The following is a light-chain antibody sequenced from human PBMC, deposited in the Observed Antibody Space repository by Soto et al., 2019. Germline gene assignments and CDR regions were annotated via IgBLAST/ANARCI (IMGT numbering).Light chain of an antibody. V-gene: IGKV3-15*01. J-gene: IGKJ1*01. CDR1: QSVSSN. CDR2: GAS. Sequence: EIVMTQSPATLSVCPGERATLSCRASQSVSSNLAWYQQKPGQAPRLLIYGASTRATATPARFSGSGSGTEFTLTISSLQSEDFAVYYCQQYNNWPPWTFGQGTKVEVK. CDR3: QQYNNWPPWT.